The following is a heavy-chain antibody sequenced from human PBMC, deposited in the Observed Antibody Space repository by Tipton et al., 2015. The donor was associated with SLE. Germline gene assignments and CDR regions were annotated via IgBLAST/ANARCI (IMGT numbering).Heavy chain of an antibody. V-gene: IGHV4-59*08. CDR2: INHSGST. Sequence: TLSLTCTVSGGAIGSYYWSWIRQSPGNGLEWFGNINHSGSTTYNPSLKSRVTISVDPSKNQFYLKLTSVTAADTAVYHCARVLGVVKSYYMDVWGKGTTVTVSS. D-gene: IGHD3-3*01. CDR1: GGAIGSYY. J-gene: IGHJ6*03. CDR3: ARVLGVVKSYYMDV.